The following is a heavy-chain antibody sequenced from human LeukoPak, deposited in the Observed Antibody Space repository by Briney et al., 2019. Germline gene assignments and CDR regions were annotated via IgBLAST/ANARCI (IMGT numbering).Heavy chain of an antibody. CDR3: ARGPFSGYYDY. V-gene: IGHV3-30-3*01. CDR2: ISYDGSNK. J-gene: IGHJ4*02. Sequence: GGSLRLSCAASGFTFSSYAMHWVRQAPGKGLEWVAVISYDGSNKYYADSVKGRFTISRDNSKNTLYLQMNSLRAEDTAVYYCARGPFSGYYDYWGQGTLVAVSS. CDR1: GFTFSSYA. D-gene: IGHD3-22*01.